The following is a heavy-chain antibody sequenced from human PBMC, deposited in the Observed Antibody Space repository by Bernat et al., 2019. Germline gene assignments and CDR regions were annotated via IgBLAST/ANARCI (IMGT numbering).Heavy chain of an antibody. D-gene: IGHD4-17*01. CDR2: ISSSSSYT. CDR3: ARVPYGDYYYYMDV. Sequence: QVQLVESGGGLVKPGGSLRLSCAASGFTFSDYYMSWIRQAPGKGLEWVSYISSSSSYTNYADSMKGRFTISRDNAKNSLYLQMNSLRAEDTAVYYCARVPYGDYYYYMDVWGKGTTVTVSS. V-gene: IGHV3-11*06. CDR1: GFTFSDYY. J-gene: IGHJ6*03.